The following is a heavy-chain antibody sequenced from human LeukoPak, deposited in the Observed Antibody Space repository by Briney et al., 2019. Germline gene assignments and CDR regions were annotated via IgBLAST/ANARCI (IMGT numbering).Heavy chain of an antibody. CDR3: ARDRDYYETSGYYLTFFDS. CDR2: IGSSSTSI. Sequence: GGSLRLSCAASGFTFSTYSMNWVRQAPGKGLEWVSYIGSSSTSIYYADSVKGRLTISRDNAKNSLYLQMNSLRAEDTAVYYCARDRDYYETSGYYLTFFDSWGQGTLVTVSS. V-gene: IGHV3-48*01. CDR1: GFTFSTYS. D-gene: IGHD3-22*01. J-gene: IGHJ4*02.